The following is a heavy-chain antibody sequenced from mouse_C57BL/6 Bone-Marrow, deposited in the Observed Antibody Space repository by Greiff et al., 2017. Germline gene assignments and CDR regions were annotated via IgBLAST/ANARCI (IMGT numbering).Heavy chain of an antibody. D-gene: IGHD1-1*01. CDR3: ARLRFTTVVDWYFDV. CDR2: IYPGGGYT. J-gene: IGHJ1*03. Sequence: VQLQESGAELVRPGTSVKMSCKASGYTFTNYWIGWAKQRPGHGLEWIGDIYPGGGYTNYNEKFKGKATLTADKSSSTAYMQFSSLTSEDSAIYYCARLRFTTVVDWYFDVWGTGTTGTVSS. CDR1: GYTFTNYW. V-gene: IGHV1-63*01.